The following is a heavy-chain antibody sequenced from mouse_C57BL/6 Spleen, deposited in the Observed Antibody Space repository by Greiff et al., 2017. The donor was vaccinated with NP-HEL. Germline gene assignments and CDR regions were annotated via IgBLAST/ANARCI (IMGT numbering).Heavy chain of an antibody. CDR3: AIEGDYDERKFAY. Sequence: VQLQQSGAELVRPGTSVKVSCKASGYAFTNYLIEWVKQRPGQGLEWIGVINPGSGGTNYNEKFKGKATLTADKSSSTAYMQLSSLTSEDSAVYFCAIEGDYDERKFAYWGQGTLVTVSA. V-gene: IGHV1-54*01. D-gene: IGHD2-4*01. J-gene: IGHJ3*01. CDR2: INPGSGGT. CDR1: GYAFTNYL.